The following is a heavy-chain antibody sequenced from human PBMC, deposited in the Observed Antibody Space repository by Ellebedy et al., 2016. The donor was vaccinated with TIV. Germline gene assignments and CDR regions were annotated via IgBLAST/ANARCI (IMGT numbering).Heavy chain of an antibody. D-gene: IGHD3-22*01. CDR2: IYYSGST. J-gene: IGHJ4*02. CDR3: ARDGYDSSGYYY. Sequence: GSLRLSXTVSGGSISSYYWSWIRQPPGKGLEWIGYIYYSGSTNYNPSLKSRVTISVDTSKNQFSLKLSSVTAADTAVYYCARDGYDSSGYYYWGQGTLVTVSS. V-gene: IGHV4-59*01. CDR1: GGSISSYY.